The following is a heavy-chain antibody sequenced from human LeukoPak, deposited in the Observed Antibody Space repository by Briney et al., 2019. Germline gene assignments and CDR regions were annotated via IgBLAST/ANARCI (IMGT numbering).Heavy chain of an antibody. D-gene: IGHD5-18*01. CDR2: IIPIFGTA. CDR1: GGTFSSYA. J-gene: IGHJ4*02. CDR3: ARERGYSYGYPDY. Sequence: SVKVSCKASGGTFSSYAISWVRQAPGQGLEWMGRIIPIFGTANYPQKFQGRVTITTDESTSTAYMELSSLRSEDTAVYYCARERGYSYGYPDYWGQGTLVTVSS. V-gene: IGHV1-69*05.